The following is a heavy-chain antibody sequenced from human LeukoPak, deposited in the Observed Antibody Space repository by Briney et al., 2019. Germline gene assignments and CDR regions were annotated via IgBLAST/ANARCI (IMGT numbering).Heavy chain of an antibody. CDR2: INRDGSST. D-gene: IGHD5-12*01. CDR3: ARGSGNEPFDY. Sequence: GGSLRLSCAASGFTFSSHWIHWVRQAPGKGLVWVSGINRDGSSTSYADSVKGRFTISRDNAKNPLYLQMNSLRAEDTAWYYCARGSGNEPFDYWGQGTLVTVSS. CDR1: GFTFSSHW. J-gene: IGHJ4*02. V-gene: IGHV3-74*01.